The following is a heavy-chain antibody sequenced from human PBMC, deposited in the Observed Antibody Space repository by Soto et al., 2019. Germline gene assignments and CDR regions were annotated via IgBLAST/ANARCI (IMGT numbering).Heavy chain of an antibody. D-gene: IGHD5-12*01. CDR2: ISYTGST. Sequence: SETLSLTCTVSGDSITGYYWSWIRQPPGKTLEWIGYISYTGSTNYNPSLNSRLTLSLDSSKNQFSLKLTSVTAADTAVYYCARDLFRGYFNWFDPWGQGTLVTVSS. CDR3: ARDLFRGYFNWFDP. CDR1: GDSITGYY. J-gene: IGHJ5*02. V-gene: IGHV4-59*01.